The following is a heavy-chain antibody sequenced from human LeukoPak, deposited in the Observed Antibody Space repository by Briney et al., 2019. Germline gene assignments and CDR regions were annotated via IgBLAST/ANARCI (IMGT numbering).Heavy chain of an antibody. CDR1: GGSISSGGYY. V-gene: IGHV4-31*03. CDR3: ARVKVQGAGELDY. Sequence: PSETLSLTCTVSGGSISSGGYYWSWIRQHPGKGLEWIGYIYYSGSTYYNPSLKSRVTISVDTSKNQFSLKLSSVTAADTAVYYCARVKVQGAGELDYWGQGTLVTVSS. D-gene: IGHD7-27*01. J-gene: IGHJ4*02. CDR2: IYYSGST.